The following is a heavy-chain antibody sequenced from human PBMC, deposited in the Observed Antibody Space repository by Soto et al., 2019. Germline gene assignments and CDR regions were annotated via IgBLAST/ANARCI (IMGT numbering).Heavy chain of an antibody. Sequence: ASETLSLTFTFSWGSISRGGYYRSWIRQHPGKGLGWIGYIYYSGSTYYNPSLKSRVTISVDTSKNQFSLKLSSVTAADTAVYYCARESITIFGVDDYYYYYMDVWGKGTTVTVSS. CDR3: ARESITIFGVDDYYYYYMDV. J-gene: IGHJ6*03. CDR2: IYYSGST. D-gene: IGHD3-3*01. V-gene: IGHV4-31*03. CDR1: WGSISRGGYY.